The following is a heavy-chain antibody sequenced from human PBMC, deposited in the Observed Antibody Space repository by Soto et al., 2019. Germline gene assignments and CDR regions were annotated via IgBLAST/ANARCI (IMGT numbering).Heavy chain of an antibody. CDR3: ARPPRGKAYYYYGMDV. D-gene: IGHD2-15*01. CDR1: GGTFSSYG. Sequence: ASVKVSCKASGGTFSSYGISWVRQAPGQGREWMGGIIPIFGTANYAQKFQGRVTITADESTSTAYMELSSLRSDDTAVYYCARPPRGKAYYYYGMDVWGQGTTVTVSS. V-gene: IGHV1-69*13. J-gene: IGHJ6*02. CDR2: IIPIFGTA.